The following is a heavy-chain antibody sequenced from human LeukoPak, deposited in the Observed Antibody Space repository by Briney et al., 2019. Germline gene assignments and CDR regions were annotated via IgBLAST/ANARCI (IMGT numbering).Heavy chain of an antibody. CDR1: GFTFSGYG. V-gene: IGHV3-30-3*01. D-gene: IGHD2-2*01. CDR3: ARGMAPGATPPLDY. CDR2: ISHDGSNK. J-gene: IGHJ4*02. Sequence: GRSLRLSCAASGFTFSGYGLHWVRQAPGKGLEWVAVISHDGSNKYYADSVKGRFTISRDNSNNTLYLQMNSLRADDTAVYYCARGMAPGATPPLDYGGQGTLVTVSS.